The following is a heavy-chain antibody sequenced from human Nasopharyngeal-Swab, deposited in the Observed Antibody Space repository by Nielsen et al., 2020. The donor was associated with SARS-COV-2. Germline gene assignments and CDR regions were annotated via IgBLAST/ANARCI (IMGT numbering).Heavy chain of an antibody. J-gene: IGHJ5*02. V-gene: IGHV4-59*12. CDR2: IYYNGIT. D-gene: IGHD3-9*01. CDR1: NGSISNYY. CDR3: ARVRYDILTGYHDNWFDP. Sequence: SETLSLTCIVSNGSISNYYWSWIRQSPGKGLEWIGYIYYNGITNYNPSLKSRVTISIDTSKNQFSLKLSSVTAADTAVYYCARVRYDILTGYHDNWFDPWGQGTLVTVSS.